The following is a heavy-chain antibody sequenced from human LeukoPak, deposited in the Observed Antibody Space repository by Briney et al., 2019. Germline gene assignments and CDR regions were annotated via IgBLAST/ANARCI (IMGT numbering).Heavy chain of an antibody. CDR2: INHSGST. J-gene: IGHJ5*02. D-gene: IGHD6-19*01. V-gene: IGHV4-34*01. CDR3: ARYSVAGTENWFDP. CDR1: GGSFSGYY. Sequence: SKTLSLTCAVYGGSFSGYYWSWIRQPPGKGLEWIGEINHSGSTNYNPSLKSRVTISVDTSKNQFSLKLSSVTAADTAVYYCARYSVAGTENWFDPWGQGTLVTVSS.